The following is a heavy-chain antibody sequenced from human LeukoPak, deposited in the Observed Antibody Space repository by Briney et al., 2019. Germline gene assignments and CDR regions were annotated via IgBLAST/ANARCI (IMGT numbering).Heavy chain of an antibody. V-gene: IGHV4-34*01. CDR2: INHSGST. CDR3: ARALNSGSLGYFDY. J-gene: IGHJ4*02. CDR1: GGSFSGYY. Sequence: SETLSLTCAVYGGSFSGYYWSWIRQPPGKGLEWIGEINHSGSTNYNPSLKSRVTISVDTSKNQFSLKLSSVTAADTAVYYCARALNSGSLGYFDYWGQGTLVTVSS. D-gene: IGHD3-22*01.